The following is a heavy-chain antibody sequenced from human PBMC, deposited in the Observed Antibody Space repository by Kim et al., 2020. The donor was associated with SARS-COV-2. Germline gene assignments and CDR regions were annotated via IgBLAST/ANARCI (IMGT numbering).Heavy chain of an antibody. CDR2: ISSSSSTI. V-gene: IGHV3-48*02. CDR1: GFTFSSYS. Sequence: GGSLRLSCAASGFTFSSYSMNWVRQAPGKGLEWVSYISSSSSTIYYADSVKGRFTISRDNAKNSLYLQMNSLRDEDTAVYYCARDDAPYSSGWLVGPYYYYGMDVWGQGTTVTVSS. J-gene: IGHJ6*02. CDR3: ARDDAPYSSGWLVGPYYYYGMDV. D-gene: IGHD6-19*01.